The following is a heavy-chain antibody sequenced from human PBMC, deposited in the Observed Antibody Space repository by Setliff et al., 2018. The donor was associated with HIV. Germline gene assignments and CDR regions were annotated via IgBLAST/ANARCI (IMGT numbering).Heavy chain of an antibody. Sequence: SETLSLTCTVSGGSISSGNYYWSWIRQPAGKGLEWIGRIYSSGSTNYNPSLKSRVTISINTSKNQFSLKLSSVTAADTAVYYCARDRDIVVVPGSPQGYYYYMDVWGKGTTVTVSS. CDR3: ARDRDIVVVPGSPQGYYYYMDV. CDR1: GGSISSGNYY. J-gene: IGHJ6*03. CDR2: IYSSGST. D-gene: IGHD2-2*01. V-gene: IGHV4-61*02.